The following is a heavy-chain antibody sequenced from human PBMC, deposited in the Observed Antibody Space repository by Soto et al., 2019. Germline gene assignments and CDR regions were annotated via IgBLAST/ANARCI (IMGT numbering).Heavy chain of an antibody. V-gene: IGHV1-46*01. J-gene: IGHJ4*02. CDR1: GYTFTSYY. CDR2: INPSGGST. D-gene: IGHD3-22*01. CDR3: ARSENYDSSGYYGYYFDY. Sequence: ASVKVSCKASGYTFTSYYMHWVRQAPGQGLEWMGIINPSGGSTSYAQKFQGRVTMTTDTSTSTAYMELRSLRSDDTAVYYCARSENYDSSGYYGYYFDYWGQGTLVTVSS.